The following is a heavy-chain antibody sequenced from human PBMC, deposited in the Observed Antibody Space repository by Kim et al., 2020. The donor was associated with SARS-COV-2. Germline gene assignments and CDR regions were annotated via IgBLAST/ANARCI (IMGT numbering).Heavy chain of an antibody. V-gene: IGHV3-23*01. Sequence: GGSLRLSCAASGFTFSSYAMSWVRQAPGKGLEWVSAISGSGGSTYYADSVKGRFTISRDNSKNTLYLQMNSLRAEDTAVYYCAKDKSPVAGMMCYYYGMDVWGQGTTVTVSS. D-gene: IGHD6-19*01. CDR2: ISGSGGST. CDR1: GFTFSSYA. J-gene: IGHJ6*02. CDR3: AKDKSPVAGMMCYYYGMDV.